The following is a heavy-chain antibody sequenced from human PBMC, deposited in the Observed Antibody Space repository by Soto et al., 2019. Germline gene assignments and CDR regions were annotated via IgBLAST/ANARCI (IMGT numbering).Heavy chain of an antibody. CDR2: IYYSGST. CDR1: GGSISSYY. D-gene: IGHD2-15*01. V-gene: IGHV4-59*01. J-gene: IGHJ3*02. CDR3: ARVTRRYCSGGSCYPDDAFDI. Sequence: SETLSLTCXVSGGSISSYYWSWIRQPPGKGLEWIGYIYYSGSTNYNPSLKSRVTISVDTSKNQFSLKLSSVTAADTAVYYCARVTRRYCSGGSCYPDDAFDIWGQGTMVTVSS.